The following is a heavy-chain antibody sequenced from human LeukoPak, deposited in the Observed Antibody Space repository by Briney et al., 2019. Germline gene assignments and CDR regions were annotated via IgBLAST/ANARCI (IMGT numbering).Heavy chain of an antibody. Sequence: SVKVSRKASGGTFSSYAISWVRQAPGQGLEWMGGMIPIFGTANYAQKFQGRVTITAHESTSTAYMELSSLTSEDTAVYYCARVVSGSYGDGFDYWGQGTLVTVSS. D-gene: IGHD1-26*01. J-gene: IGHJ4*02. CDR2: MIPIFGTA. CDR3: ARVVSGSYGDGFDY. V-gene: IGHV1-69*13. CDR1: GGTFSSYA.